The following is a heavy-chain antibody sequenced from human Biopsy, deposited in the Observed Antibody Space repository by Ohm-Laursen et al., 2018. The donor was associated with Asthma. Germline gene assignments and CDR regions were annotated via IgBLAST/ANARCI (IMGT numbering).Heavy chain of an antibody. CDR2: IWYDGSNK. J-gene: IGHJ4*02. V-gene: IGHV3-33*01. Sequence: SLRLSCTASGFTFSSYGMHWVRQAPGKGLEWVAVIWYDGSNKYYADSVKGRFTISRDNSKNTLYLQMNSLIAEDTAVYYCARVPAGYYYFDYWGQGTLVTVSS. CDR3: ARVPAGYYYFDY. D-gene: IGHD3-22*01. CDR1: GFTFSSYG.